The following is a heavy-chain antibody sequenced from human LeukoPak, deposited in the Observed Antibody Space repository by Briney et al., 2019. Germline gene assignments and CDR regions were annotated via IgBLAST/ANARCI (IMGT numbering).Heavy chain of an antibody. CDR3: ARNGYTSGWYRN. V-gene: IGHV3-23*01. CDR1: GFSFSSYA. D-gene: IGHD6-19*01. J-gene: IGHJ4*02. Sequence: PGGSLRISCAASGFSFSSYAMSWVRQAPGKGLEWVSAITDSGGSTYHADSVKGRFTISRDNSKNTLFLQMNSLRGEDTAVYYCARNGYTSGWYRNWGQGTLVTVSS. CDR2: ITDSGGST.